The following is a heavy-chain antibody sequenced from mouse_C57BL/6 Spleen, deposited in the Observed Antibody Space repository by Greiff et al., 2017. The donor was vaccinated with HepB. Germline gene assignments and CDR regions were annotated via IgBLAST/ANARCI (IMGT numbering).Heavy chain of an antibody. CDR2: ISGGGGNT. CDR1: GFTFSSYT. CDR3: ARQGYVSSYGYFDY. D-gene: IGHD1-1*01. J-gene: IGHJ2*01. V-gene: IGHV5-9*01. Sequence: EVKLMESGGGLVKPGGSLKLSCAASGFTFSSYTMSWVRQTPEKRLEWVATISGGGGNTYYPDSVKGRFTISRDNAKNTLYLQMSSLRSEDTALYYCARQGYVSSYGYFDYWGQGTTLTVSS.